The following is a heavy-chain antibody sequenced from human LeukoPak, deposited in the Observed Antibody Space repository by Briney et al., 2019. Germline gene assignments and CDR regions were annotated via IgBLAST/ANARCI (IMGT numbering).Heavy chain of an antibody. D-gene: IGHD3-10*01. Sequence: GGSLRLSCAASGFTFSSYWMHWVRQAPGKGLVWVSRINSDGSSTSYADSVKGRFTISRDNAKNTLYLQMNSLSAEDTAVYYCARARKVRGVIWDFDYWGQGTLVTVSS. V-gene: IGHV3-74*01. CDR1: GFTFSSYW. CDR3: ARARKVRGVIWDFDY. J-gene: IGHJ4*02. CDR2: INSDGSST.